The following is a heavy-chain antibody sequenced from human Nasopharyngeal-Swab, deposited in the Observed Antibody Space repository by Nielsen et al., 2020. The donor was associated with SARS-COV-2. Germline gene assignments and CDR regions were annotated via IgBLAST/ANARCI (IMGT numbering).Heavy chain of an antibody. CDR3: ARANLDYGDYAEYFQH. V-gene: IGHV4-61*02. J-gene: IGHJ1*01. D-gene: IGHD4-17*01. CDR2: IYTSGST. Sequence: SETLSLTCTVSGGSISSGGYYWSWIRQPAGKGLEWIGRIYTSGSTNYNPSLKSRVTISVDTSKNQFSLKLSSVTAADTAVYYCARANLDYGDYAEYFQHWGQGTLVTVSS. CDR1: GGSISSGGYY.